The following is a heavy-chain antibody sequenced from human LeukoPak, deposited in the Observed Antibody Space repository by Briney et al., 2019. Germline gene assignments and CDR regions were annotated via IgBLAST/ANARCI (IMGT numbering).Heavy chain of an antibody. Sequence: SVKVSCKASGGTFSSYAISWVRQAPGQGLEWMGGIIPIFGTANYAQKFQGRVTITADESTSTAYMELSSLRSEDTAVYYCARADFEWLPTFDYWGQGTLVTVSS. CDR2: IIPIFGTA. CDR3: ARADFEWLPTFDY. J-gene: IGHJ4*02. D-gene: IGHD3-9*01. V-gene: IGHV1-69*13. CDR1: GGTFSSYA.